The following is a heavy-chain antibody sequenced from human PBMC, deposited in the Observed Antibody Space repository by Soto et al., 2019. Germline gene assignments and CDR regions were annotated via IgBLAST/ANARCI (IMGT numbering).Heavy chain of an antibody. D-gene: IGHD2-21*02. Sequence: ASVKVSCKASGYTFTSYGISWVRQAPGQGLEWMGWISAYNGNTNYAQKLQGRVTMTTDTSTSTAYMELRSLRSDDTAVYYCARVGCGGDCYLKSNHWFDPWGQGTLVTVSS. CDR1: GYTFTSYG. J-gene: IGHJ5*02. V-gene: IGHV1-18*01. CDR2: ISAYNGNT. CDR3: ARVGCGGDCYLKSNHWFDP.